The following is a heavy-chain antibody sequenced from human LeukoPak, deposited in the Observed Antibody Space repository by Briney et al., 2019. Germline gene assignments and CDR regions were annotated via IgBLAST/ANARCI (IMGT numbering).Heavy chain of an antibody. CDR2: IYHSGTT. CDR3: ARDRGGGADY. Sequence: SETLSLTCAVSGTSISNSNWWSWVRQPPGKGLEWIGEIYHSGTTNYKASLRSRVTISVDKSKNQFSLKLNSVTAADTAVYYCARDRGGGADYWGHGTLVTVSS. V-gene: IGHV4-4*02. D-gene: IGHD3-10*01. CDR1: GTSISNSNW. J-gene: IGHJ4*01.